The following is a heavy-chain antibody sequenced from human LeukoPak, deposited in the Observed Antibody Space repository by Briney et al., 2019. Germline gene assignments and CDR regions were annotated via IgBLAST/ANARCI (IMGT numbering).Heavy chain of an antibody. D-gene: IGHD1-14*01. Sequence: GGSLRLSCAASGFTFTTYGMIWVRQAPGKGLEWVLGISGSGSNTYYADSAKGRFTSSRDYSKRTVYLQMKSLRAEDTAVYYCAKNGEPHYYMDVLGKGTTVTVSS. J-gene: IGHJ6*03. CDR1: GFTFTTYG. CDR3: AKNGEPHYYMDV. V-gene: IGHV3-23*01. CDR2: ISGSGSNT.